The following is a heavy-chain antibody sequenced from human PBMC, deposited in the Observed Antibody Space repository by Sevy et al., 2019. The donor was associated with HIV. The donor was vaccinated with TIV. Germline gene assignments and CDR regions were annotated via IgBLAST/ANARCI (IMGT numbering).Heavy chain of an antibody. CDR3: AKDIGATGIAVVAN. V-gene: IGHV3-9*01. CDR2: LNWDSGSV. D-gene: IGHD6-19*01. Sequence: GGSLRLSCAASGFTFDDFAMHWVRQVPGKGLEWVSGLNWDSGSVAYADSVKGRFTISRDNAKNALFLQMNSRRAEDTALYYCAKDIGATGIAVVANWGQGIQVTVSS. CDR1: GFTFDDFA. J-gene: IGHJ4*02.